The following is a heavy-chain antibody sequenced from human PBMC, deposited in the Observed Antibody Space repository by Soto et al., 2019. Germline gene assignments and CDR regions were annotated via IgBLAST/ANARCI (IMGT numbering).Heavy chain of an antibody. D-gene: IGHD4-17*01. Sequence: SETLSLTCTVSGGSVSSGSYYWSWIRQPPGKGLEWIGYIYYSGSTNYNPSLKSRVTISVDTSKNQFSLKLSSVTAADTAVYYCARDQGSAVTTHYYYGMDVWGQGTTVTVS. V-gene: IGHV4-61*01. CDR2: IYYSGST. J-gene: IGHJ6*01. CDR3: ARDQGSAVTTHYYYGMDV. CDR1: GGSVSSGSYY.